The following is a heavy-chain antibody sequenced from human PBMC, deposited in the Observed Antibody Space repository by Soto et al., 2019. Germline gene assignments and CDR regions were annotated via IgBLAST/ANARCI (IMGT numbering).Heavy chain of an antibody. V-gene: IGHV3-30-3*01. D-gene: IGHD3-10*02. CDR3: ARDGLAHVEAYGMDV. J-gene: IGHJ6*02. CDR1: GFTFSSYA. CDR2: ISYDGSNK. Sequence: GGSLRLSCAASGFTFSSYAMHWARQAPGKGLEWVAVISYDGSNKYYADSVKGRFTISRDNSKNTLYLQMNSLRAEDTAVYYCARDGLAHVEAYGMDVWGQGTTVTVSS.